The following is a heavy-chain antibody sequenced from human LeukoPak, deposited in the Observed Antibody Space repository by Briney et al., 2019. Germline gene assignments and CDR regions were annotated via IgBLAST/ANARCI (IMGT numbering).Heavy chain of an antibody. V-gene: IGHV1-24*01. Sequence: ASVKVSCKVSGYTLTELSMHWVRQAPGKGLEWMGGFDPEDSETIYAQKFQGRVTMTEDTSTDTAYMELSSLRSEDTAVYYCARSAPSGRNFDYWGQGTLVTVSS. CDR3: ARSAPSGRNFDY. D-gene: IGHD6-6*01. J-gene: IGHJ4*02. CDR1: GYTLTELS. CDR2: FDPEDSET.